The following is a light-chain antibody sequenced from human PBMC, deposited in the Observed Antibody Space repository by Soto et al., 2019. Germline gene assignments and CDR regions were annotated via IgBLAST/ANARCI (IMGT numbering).Light chain of an antibody. J-gene: IGKJ4*01. V-gene: IGKV3-11*01. CDR3: QQRGSYPLA. Sequence: EIVLTQSPATLSLSPGDRATLSCRASQSFSDYLAWYQQKPGQAPRLLIYDASTRATGIPARFSGSGSGTDFTLTISSLEPEDFVVYYCQQRGSYPLAFGGGTKVEIK. CDR1: QSFSDY. CDR2: DAS.